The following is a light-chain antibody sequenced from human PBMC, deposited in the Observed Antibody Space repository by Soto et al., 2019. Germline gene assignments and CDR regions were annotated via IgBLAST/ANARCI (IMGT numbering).Light chain of an antibody. Sequence: DIVMTQSPLSLPVTPGEPASISCRSSQSLLQSNGYTYLDWYLQKPGQSPQLLIYFGSSRASGVPDRFSGSESGTDFTLKISRVEAEDVGFYYCMQALQTPWTFGQGTKLEIK. V-gene: IGKV2-28*01. CDR2: FGS. CDR1: QSLLQSNGYTY. CDR3: MQALQTPWT. J-gene: IGKJ1*01.